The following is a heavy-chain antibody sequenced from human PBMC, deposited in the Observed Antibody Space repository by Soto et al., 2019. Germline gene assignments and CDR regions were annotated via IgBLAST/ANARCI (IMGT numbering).Heavy chain of an antibody. CDR1: GYSCTSYW. CDR3: AMVPEVSYSGYFDY. CDR2: IYPGDSGT. J-gene: IGHJ4*02. D-gene: IGHD1-26*01. V-gene: IGHV5-51*01. Sequence: ESLKISCKGSGYSCTSYWIGWVRQIPGKGLEWMGIIYPGDSGTRYSPSFQGQVTISADKSISTAYLQWSSLKASDTAMYYCAMVPEVSYSGYFDYWGQGALVTVSS.